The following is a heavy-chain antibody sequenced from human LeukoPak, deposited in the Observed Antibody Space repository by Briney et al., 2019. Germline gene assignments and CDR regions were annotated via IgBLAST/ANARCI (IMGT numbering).Heavy chain of an antibody. J-gene: IGHJ4*02. V-gene: IGHV1-2*02. CDR2: INPNTGGT. CDR1: GYTFSGYY. CDR3: ARGGEWELLLRPLDY. D-gene: IGHD1-26*01. Sequence: WASVKVSCKASGYTFSGYYMHWVRQAPGQGLEWMGWINPNTGGTNYAQKFQGRVTMTRDTSISTTYMELSRLRSDDTAVYYCARGGEWELLLRPLDYWGQGTLVTVSS.